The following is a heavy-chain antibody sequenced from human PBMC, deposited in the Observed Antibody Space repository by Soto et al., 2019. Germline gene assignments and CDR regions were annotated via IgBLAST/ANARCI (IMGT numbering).Heavy chain of an antibody. V-gene: IGHV2-5*02. CDR3: AHLDYCSGGSCYAIYDY. CDR1: GFSLSTSGVG. D-gene: IGHD2-15*01. J-gene: IGHJ4*02. Sequence: QITLKESGPTLVKPTQTLTLTCTFSGFSLSTSGVGVGWIRQPPGKALEWLALIYWDDDKRYRPSLKSRLTTNKDTTQNQVVLTMTHTNPVDTATYYWAHLDYCSGGSCYAIYDYWGQGTLVTVSS. CDR2: IYWDDDK.